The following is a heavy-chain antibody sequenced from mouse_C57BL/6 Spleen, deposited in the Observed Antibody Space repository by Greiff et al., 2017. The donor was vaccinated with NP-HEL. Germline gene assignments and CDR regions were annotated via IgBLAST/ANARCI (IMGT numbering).Heavy chain of an antibody. CDR3: ARTIYYGNYEAMDY. CDR2: IDPSDSYT. CDR1: GYTFTSYW. Sequence: QVQLQQPGAELVRPGPSVKLSCKASGYTFTSYWMHWVKQRPGQGLEWIGVIDPSDSYTNYNQKFKGKATLTVDTSSSTAYMQLSSLTSEDSAVYYCARTIYYGNYEAMDYWGQGTSVTVSS. J-gene: IGHJ4*01. D-gene: IGHD2-1*01. V-gene: IGHV1-59*01.